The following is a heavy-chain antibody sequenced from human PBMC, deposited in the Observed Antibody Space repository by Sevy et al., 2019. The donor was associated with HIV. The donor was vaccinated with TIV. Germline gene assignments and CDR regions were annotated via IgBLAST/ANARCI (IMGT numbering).Heavy chain of an antibody. V-gene: IGHV4-34*01. D-gene: IGHD6-13*01. CDR1: GGSFSGYY. CDR3: ARGRAAAGNRGLYYYYYYGMDV. CDR2: INHSGST. Sequence: SETLSLTCAVYGGSFSGYYWSWIRQSPGKGLEWIGEINHSGSTNYNPSLKSRVTISVDTSKNQFSLKLSSVTAADTAVYYCARGRAAAGNRGLYYYYYYGMDVWGQGTTVTVSS. J-gene: IGHJ6*02.